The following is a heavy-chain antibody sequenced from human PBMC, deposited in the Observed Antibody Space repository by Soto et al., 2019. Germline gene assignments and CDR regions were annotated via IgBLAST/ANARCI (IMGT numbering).Heavy chain of an antibody. Sequence: SETLSLTCAVYGGSFSGYYWSWIRQPPGKGLEWIGEINHSGSTNYNPSLKSRVTISVDTSKNQFSLKLSSVTAADTAVYYCARRVVLMVYARLGFDPWGQGTLVTVSS. V-gene: IGHV4-34*01. CDR3: ARRVVLMVYARLGFDP. D-gene: IGHD2-8*01. J-gene: IGHJ5*02. CDR1: GGSFSGYY. CDR2: INHSGST.